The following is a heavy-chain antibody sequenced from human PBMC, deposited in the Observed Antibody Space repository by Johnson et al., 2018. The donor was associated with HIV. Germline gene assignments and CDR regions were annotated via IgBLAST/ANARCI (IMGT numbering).Heavy chain of an antibody. Sequence: VQLVASGGSVVQPGRSLRLSSVASGFTFRIFRMTWVRHAPGQGLEWVSGINWHGGSPGYAASVKGRFTISRDDAKNSLYLQMNSLRAEDTALYYCARVWSGSYYSNAFEIWGQGTMVTVSS. CDR2: INWHGGSP. CDR1: GFTFRIFR. D-gene: IGHD1-26*01. CDR3: ARVWSGSYYSNAFEI. J-gene: IGHJ3*02. V-gene: IGHV3-20*03.